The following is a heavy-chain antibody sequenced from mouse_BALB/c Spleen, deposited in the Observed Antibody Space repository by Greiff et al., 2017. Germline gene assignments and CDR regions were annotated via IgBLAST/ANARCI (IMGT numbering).Heavy chain of an antibody. CDR2: INPSTGYT. CDR1: GYTFTSYW. D-gene: IGHD1-1*01. Sequence: VQLQQSGAELAKPGASVKMSCKASGYTFTSYWMHWVNQRPGQGLEWIGYINPSTGYTEYNQKFKDKATLTADKSSSTAYMQLSSLTSEDSAVYYCARDYYGSSYSVWGQGTTLTVSS. V-gene: IGHV1-7*01. CDR3: ARDYYGSSYSV. J-gene: IGHJ2*01.